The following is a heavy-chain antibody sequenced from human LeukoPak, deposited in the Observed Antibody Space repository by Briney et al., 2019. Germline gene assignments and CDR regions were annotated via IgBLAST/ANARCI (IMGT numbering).Heavy chain of an antibody. D-gene: IGHD5-18*01. J-gene: IGHJ4*02. CDR3: ARSGGYSYGYQLFDN. Sequence: GGSLRLSCAASGFTFSSYEMHWVRQAPGKGLEWVSYISSSGRTIYYAGSVKGRFTISRDNAKNSLYLQMNSLRAEDTAVYYCARSGGYSYGYQLFDNWGQGTLVSVSS. CDR1: GFTFSSYE. V-gene: IGHV3-48*03. CDR2: ISSSGRTI.